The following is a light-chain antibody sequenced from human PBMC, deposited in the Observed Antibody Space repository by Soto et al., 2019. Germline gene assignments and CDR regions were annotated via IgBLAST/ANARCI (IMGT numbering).Light chain of an antibody. CDR1: QGISSY. CDR2: AAS. Sequence: AIRMTQSPSSLSASTGDRVTITCRASQGISSYLAWYQQKPGKAPKLLIYAASTLQSGVPSRFRGSGSGTDFTLTISCLQSEDFATYYCQQYYSYWTFGQGTKVDIK. CDR3: QQYYSYWT. V-gene: IGKV1-8*01. J-gene: IGKJ1*01.